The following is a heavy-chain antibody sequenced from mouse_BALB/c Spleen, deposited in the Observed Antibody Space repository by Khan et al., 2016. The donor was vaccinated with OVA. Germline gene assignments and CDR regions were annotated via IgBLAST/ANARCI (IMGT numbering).Heavy chain of an antibody. Sequence: QVQLKESGTDLVRPGVSVKISCKGSGYTFTDFTMHWVKQSPAKSLEWIGVISTYYGDVTYNQKFKGKATMTVDKSSSTAYMELARLTSEDSAIYSCARGGGGNRFAFWGQGTLVTVSA. CDR1: GYTFTDFT. CDR3: ARGGGGNRFAF. J-gene: IGHJ3*01. V-gene: IGHV1S137*01. CDR2: ISTYYGDV.